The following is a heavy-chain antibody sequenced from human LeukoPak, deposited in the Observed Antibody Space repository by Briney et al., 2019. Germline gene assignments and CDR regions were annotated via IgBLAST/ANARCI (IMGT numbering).Heavy chain of an antibody. D-gene: IGHD3-22*01. CDR3: AREHTYYYDSMDWFDP. CDR2: INTNTGNP. Sequence: ASVKVSCKASGYTFTSYGISWVRQAPGQGLEWMGWINTNTGNPTYAQGFTGRFVFSLDTSVSTAYLQISSLKAEDTAVYYCAREHTYYYDSMDWFDPWGQGTLVTVSS. J-gene: IGHJ5*02. CDR1: GYTFTSYG. V-gene: IGHV7-4-1*02.